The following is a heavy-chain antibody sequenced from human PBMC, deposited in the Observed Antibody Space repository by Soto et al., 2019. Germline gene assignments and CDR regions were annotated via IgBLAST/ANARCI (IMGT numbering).Heavy chain of an antibody. J-gene: IGHJ4*02. CDR1: GYSISSGYY. V-gene: IGHV4-38-2*01. CDR3: ARAEGIALNFDY. Sequence: TXETLSLTCAVSGYSISSGYYWGWIRQPPGKGLEWIGSIYHSGSTYYNPSLKSRVAISVDTSKNQFSLKLSSVTAADTAVYYCARAEGIALNFDYWGQGTLVTVSS. D-gene: IGHD2-15*01. CDR2: IYHSGST.